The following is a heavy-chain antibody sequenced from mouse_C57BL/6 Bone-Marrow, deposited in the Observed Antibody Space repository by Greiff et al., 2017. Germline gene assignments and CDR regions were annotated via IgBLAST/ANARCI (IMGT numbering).Heavy chain of an antibody. Sequence: DVQLQESGPGLVKPSQSLSLTCSVTGYSITSGYYWNWIRQFPGNKLEWMGYISYDGSNNYNPSLKNRISITRDTAKNQFFLKLNSVTTEDTATYYCARWGSNVDYWGQGTTLTVSS. J-gene: IGHJ2*01. CDR1: GYSITSGYY. CDR2: ISYDGSN. CDR3: ARWGSNVDY. V-gene: IGHV3-6*01. D-gene: IGHD1-1*01.